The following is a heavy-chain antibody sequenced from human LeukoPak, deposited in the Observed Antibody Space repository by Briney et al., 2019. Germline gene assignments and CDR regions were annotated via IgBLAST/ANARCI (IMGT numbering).Heavy chain of an antibody. V-gene: IGHV4-4*02. Sequence: PSGTLSLTCAVSGGSISSSNWWSWVRQPPEKGLEWIGEIYHSGSTNYNPSLKSRVTISVDKSKNQFSLKLSSVTAADTAVYYCARGVGATASYYYYYYMDVWGKGTTVTVSS. CDR3: ARGVGATASYYYYYYMDV. D-gene: IGHD1-26*01. CDR2: IYHSGST. CDR1: GGSISSSNW. J-gene: IGHJ6*03.